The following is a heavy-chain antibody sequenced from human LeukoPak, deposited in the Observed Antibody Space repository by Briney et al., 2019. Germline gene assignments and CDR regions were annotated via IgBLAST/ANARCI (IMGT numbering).Heavy chain of an antibody. CDR1: GYTFTNYF. CDR2: INPNSGGT. Sequence: GASVKVSCKASGYTFTNYFMHWVRQAPGQGLEWMGWINPNSGGTNYAQKFQGRVTMTRDTSISTAYMELSRLRSDDTAVYYCAAEVTGAARYGYDFDYRGQGTLVTVSS. CDR3: AAEVTGAARYGYDFDY. D-gene: IGHD5-18*01. J-gene: IGHJ4*02. V-gene: IGHV1-2*02.